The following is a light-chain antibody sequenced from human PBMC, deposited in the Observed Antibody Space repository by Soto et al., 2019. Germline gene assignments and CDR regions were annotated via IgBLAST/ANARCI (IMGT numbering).Light chain of an antibody. J-gene: IGLJ1*01. CDR2: RND. V-gene: IGLV1-47*01. Sequence: SVLTQPPSASGTPGEMVTISCSRSSSNVGVNFVYWYQHLPGTAPKLLIYRNDQRPSGVPDRFSGSKSGASSSLAISGLRLEDEADYYCAAWDDSLRGRLFGTGTKVTVL. CDR1: SSNVGVNF. CDR3: AAWDDSLRGRL.